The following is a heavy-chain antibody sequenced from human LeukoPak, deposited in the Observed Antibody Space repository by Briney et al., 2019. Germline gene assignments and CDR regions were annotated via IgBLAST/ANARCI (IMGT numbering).Heavy chain of an antibody. D-gene: IGHD3-16*02. CDR1: GFTFSSYA. V-gene: IGHV3-30-3*01. Sequence: GGSLRLSCAASGFTFSSYAMHWVRQVPGKGLEWVAVISYDGSNKYYADSVKGRFTISRDNSKNTLYLQMNSLRAEDTAVYYCARAMITFGGVIVPCDYWGQGTLVTVSS. CDR3: ARAMITFGGVIVPCDY. CDR2: ISYDGSNK. J-gene: IGHJ4*02.